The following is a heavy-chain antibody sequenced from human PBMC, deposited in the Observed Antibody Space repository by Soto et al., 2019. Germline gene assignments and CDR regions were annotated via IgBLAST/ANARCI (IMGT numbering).Heavy chain of an antibody. D-gene: IGHD1-26*01. CDR1: GGTFSSYS. J-gene: IGHJ4*02. CDR2: IIPSFGTA. CDR3: ARDGGRHSGGIDY. Sequence: QVQLVQSGAEVKKPGSSVKVSCKASGGTFSSYSINWVRQAPGQGLEWMGEIIPSFGTANYAQKFQGRVTSTADESTSTAYMERSSLRSEDTAVYYCARDGGRHSGGIDYWCQGTLVTVSS. V-gene: IGHV1-69*01.